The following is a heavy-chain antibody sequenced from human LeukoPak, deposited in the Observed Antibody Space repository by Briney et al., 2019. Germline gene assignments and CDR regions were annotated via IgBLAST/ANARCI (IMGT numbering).Heavy chain of an antibody. D-gene: IGHD3-22*01. J-gene: IGHJ4*02. CDR3: AKGAYYYDSSGYFLGPPPKYFDY. CDR1: GFTFSSYA. V-gene: IGHV3-23*01. CDR2: ISGSGGST. Sequence: GGSLRVSCVASGFTFSSYAMSWVRQAPGKGLEWVSAISGSGGSTYYADSVKGRFTISRDNSKNTLYLQMNSLRAEDTAVYYCAKGAYYYDSSGYFLGPPPKYFDYWGQGTLVTVSS.